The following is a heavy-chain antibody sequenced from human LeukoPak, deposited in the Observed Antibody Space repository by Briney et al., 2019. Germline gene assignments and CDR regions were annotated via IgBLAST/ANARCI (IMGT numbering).Heavy chain of an antibody. J-gene: IGHJ4*02. Sequence: PGGSLRLSCAASGFTFSSYAMSWVRQAPGKGLEWVSAISGSGGSTYYADSVKGRFTISRDNSKNTLYLQMNSLRAEDTAVYYCAKDSGPYCGGDCREAFDYWGQGTLVTVSS. CDR1: GFTFSSYA. V-gene: IGHV3-23*01. CDR2: ISGSGGST. CDR3: AKDSGPYCGGDCREAFDY. D-gene: IGHD2-21*02.